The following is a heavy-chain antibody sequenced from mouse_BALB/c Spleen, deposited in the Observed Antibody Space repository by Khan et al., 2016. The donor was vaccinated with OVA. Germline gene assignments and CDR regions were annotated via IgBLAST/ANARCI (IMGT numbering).Heavy chain of an antibody. V-gene: IGHV1S81*02. CDR2: TNPTNGRT. CDR3: ARIKKIVATYFDD. Sequence: QVQLQQPGAELVKAGASVKMSCKASGYPFTSYWMHWVKQRLGQGLEWFAETNPTNGRTYYNEKFKSKATLTVDKSSSTAYMLLSGPTFEDSAVYYCARIKKIVATYFDDWGQGTTLTVSS. D-gene: IGHD1-1*01. CDR1: GYPFTSYW. J-gene: IGHJ2*01.